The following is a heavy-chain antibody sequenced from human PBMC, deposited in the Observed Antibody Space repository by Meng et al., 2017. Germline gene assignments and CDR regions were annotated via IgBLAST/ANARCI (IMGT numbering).Heavy chain of an antibody. J-gene: IGHJ4*02. D-gene: IGHD1-26*01. CDR2: FDPEDDET. CDR3: ATMWRLVGATGGDIPYYFDY. V-gene: IGHV1-24*01. Sequence: ASVKVSCKVSGYTLTALSMHWVRQAPGKGLEWMGGFDPEDDETVYAQKFQGRVTMTEDTSIDTAYMELDSLRSEDTAVYYCATMWRLVGATGGDIPYYFDYWGQGTVVTVSS. CDR1: GYTLTALS.